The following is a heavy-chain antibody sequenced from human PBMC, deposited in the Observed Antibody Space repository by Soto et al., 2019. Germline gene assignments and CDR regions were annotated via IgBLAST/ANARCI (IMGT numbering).Heavy chain of an antibody. D-gene: IGHD1-26*01. CDR3: ARLSQVGDPYYFDY. J-gene: IGHJ4*02. V-gene: IGHV3-11*01. CDR2: ISSSGSTI. CDR1: GFTFSDYY. Sequence: PGGSLRLSCAASGFTFSDYYMSWIRQAPGKGLEWDSYISSSGSTIYYADSVKGRFTISRDNAKNSLYLQMNSLRAEDTAVYYCARLSQVGDPYYFDYWGQGTLVTVSS.